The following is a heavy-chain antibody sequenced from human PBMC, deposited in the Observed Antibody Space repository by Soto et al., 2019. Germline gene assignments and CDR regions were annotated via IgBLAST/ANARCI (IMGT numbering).Heavy chain of an antibody. Sequence: GGSLRLSCAASGFTFASYSMTWVRQAPGKGLEWVSAISGSGGSTYYADSVKGRFTISRDNSKNTLYLQMNSLRAEDTAVYYCANLLGLLVVVTAPRGDDYYGMDVWGQGTTVTVSS. D-gene: IGHD2-21*02. CDR1: GFTFASYS. CDR2: ISGSGGST. CDR3: ANLLGLLVVVTAPRGDDYYGMDV. V-gene: IGHV3-23*01. J-gene: IGHJ6*02.